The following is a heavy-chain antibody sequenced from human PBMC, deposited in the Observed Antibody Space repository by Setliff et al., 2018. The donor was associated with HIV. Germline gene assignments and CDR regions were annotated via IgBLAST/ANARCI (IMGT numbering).Heavy chain of an antibody. CDR3: ARWGKATAIRAFNL. V-gene: IGHV4-31*11. CDR2: IFSTGDT. CDR1: GDSFSSATHF. J-gene: IGHJ3*01. Sequence: SEPLSLTCAVSGDSFSSATHFWSWVRQRPGKGLEWLGYIFSTGDTDYNPSLKGRLTISLDTSDNHLYLRLNSVTAADTAVYYCARWGKATAIRAFNLWGRGIMVTVSS. D-gene: IGHD6-25*01.